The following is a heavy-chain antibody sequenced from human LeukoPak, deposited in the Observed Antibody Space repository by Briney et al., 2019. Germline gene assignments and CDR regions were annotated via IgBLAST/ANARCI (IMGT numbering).Heavy chain of an antibody. CDR3: ASGSYYDSEGDY. V-gene: IGHV3-21*01. J-gene: IGHJ4*02. CDR1: GFTFCSYS. CDR2: ISSSSSYI. Sequence: GGSLRLSCAASGFTFCSYSMNWVRQAPGKGLEWVSSISSSSSYIYYADSVKGRFTISRDNAKNSLYLQMNSLRAEDTAVYYCASGSYYDSEGDYWGQGTLVTVSS. D-gene: IGHD1-26*01.